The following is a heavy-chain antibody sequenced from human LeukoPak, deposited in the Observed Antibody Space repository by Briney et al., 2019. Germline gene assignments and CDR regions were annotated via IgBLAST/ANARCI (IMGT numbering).Heavy chain of an antibody. CDR2: IKQDGSEK. CDR1: GFSFSSYI. V-gene: IGHV3-7*01. CDR3: ARDRTLGGSGSYLPDAFDI. D-gene: IGHD3-10*01. J-gene: IGHJ3*02. Sequence: GGSLRLSCAASGFSFSSYIMNWVRQAPGKGLEWVANIKQDGSEKYYVDSVKGRFTISRDNAKNSLYLQMNSLRAEDTAVYYCARDRTLGGSGSYLPDAFDIWGQGTMVTVSS.